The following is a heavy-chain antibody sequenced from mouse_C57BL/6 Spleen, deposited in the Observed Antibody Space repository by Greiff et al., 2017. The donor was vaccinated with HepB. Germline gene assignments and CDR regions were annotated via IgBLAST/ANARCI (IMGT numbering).Heavy chain of an antibody. CDR2: IRSKSNNYAT. CDR3: VRHRPYSNYEFAY. V-gene: IGHV10-1*01. J-gene: IGHJ3*01. Sequence: EEKLVESGGGLVQPKGSLKLSCAASGFSFNTYAMNWVRQAPGKGLEWVARIRSKSNNYATYYADSVKDRFTISRDDSESMLYLQMNNLKTEDTAMCYCVRHRPYSNYEFAYWGQGTLVTVSA. CDR1: GFSFNTYA. D-gene: IGHD2-5*01.